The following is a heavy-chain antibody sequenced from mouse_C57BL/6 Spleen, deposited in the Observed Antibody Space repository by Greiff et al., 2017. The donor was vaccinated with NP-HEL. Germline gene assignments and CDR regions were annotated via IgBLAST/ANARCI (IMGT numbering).Heavy chain of an antibody. D-gene: IGHD1-1*01. V-gene: IGHV1-66*01. CDR3: AREGLYYGSGFAY. J-gene: IGHJ3*01. Sequence: VQGVESGPELVKPGASVKISCKASGYSFTSYYIHWVKQRPGQGLEWIGWIYPGSGNTKYNEKFKGKATLTVDKSSSTAYMQLSSLTSEDSAVYYCAREGLYYGSGFAYWGQGTLVTVSA. CDR2: IYPGSGNT. CDR1: GYSFTSYY.